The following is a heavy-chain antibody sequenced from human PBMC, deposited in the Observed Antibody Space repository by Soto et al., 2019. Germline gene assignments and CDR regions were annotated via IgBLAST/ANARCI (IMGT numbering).Heavy chain of an antibody. D-gene: IGHD3-3*01. V-gene: IGHV1-24*01. CDR3: ASSIFGVVISSYNWFDP. Sequence: QVQLVQSGAEVKKPGASVKVSCKVSGYTLTELSMHWVRQAPGKGLEWMGGFDPEDGETIYAQKFQGRVTITADESTSTAYMELSSLRSEDTAVYYCASSIFGVVISSYNWFDPWGQGTLVTVSS. CDR2: FDPEDGET. CDR1: GYTLTELS. J-gene: IGHJ5*02.